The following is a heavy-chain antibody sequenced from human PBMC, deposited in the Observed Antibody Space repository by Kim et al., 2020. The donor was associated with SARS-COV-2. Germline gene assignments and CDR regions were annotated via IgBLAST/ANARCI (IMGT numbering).Heavy chain of an antibody. D-gene: IGHD6-19*01. J-gene: IGHJ5*02. Sequence: KGRFTISRDNSKNTLYLQMNSLSAVDTAVYYCASSIIASSGLLHPGWFDPWGQGTLVTVSS. CDR3: ASSIIASSGLLHPGWFDP. V-gene: IGHV3-66*01.